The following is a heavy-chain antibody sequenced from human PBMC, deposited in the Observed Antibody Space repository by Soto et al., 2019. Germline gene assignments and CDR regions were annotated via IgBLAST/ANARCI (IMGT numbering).Heavy chain of an antibody. CDR3: ARDIVVVVAATSDYGMDV. CDR1: GFTFSSYG. J-gene: IGHJ6*02. CDR2: ICYDGSNK. D-gene: IGHD2-15*01. V-gene: IGHV3-33*01. Sequence: GGSLRLSCAASGFTFSSYGMHWVRQAPGKGLEWVAVICYDGSNKYYADSVKGRFTISRDNSKNTLYLQMNSLRAEDTAVYYCARDIVVVVAATSDYGMDVWGQGTTVTVSS.